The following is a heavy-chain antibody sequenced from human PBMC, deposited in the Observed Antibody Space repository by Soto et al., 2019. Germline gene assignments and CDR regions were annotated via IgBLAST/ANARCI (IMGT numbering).Heavy chain of an antibody. CDR3: VREDMSGTYYFDY. J-gene: IGHJ4*02. CDR2: VYRTGIT. V-gene: IGHV4-61*08. D-gene: IGHD1-26*01. CDR1: GASVSIEAPF. Sequence: LVTRSHTCRGSGASVSIEAPFLTWIRQPPGKGLEWIGYVYRTGITNSNPALTSRVTVSADRSKNQFSLTLRSVTAADTAVYYCVREDMSGTYYFDYWGPGTHVTGSS.